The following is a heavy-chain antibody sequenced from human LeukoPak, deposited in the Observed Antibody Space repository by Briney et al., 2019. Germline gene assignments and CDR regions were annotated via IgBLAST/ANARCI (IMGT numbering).Heavy chain of an antibody. CDR1: GYTFTGYY. CDR3: ARVRFLEWFHDAFDI. V-gene: IGHV1-2*02. J-gene: IGHJ3*02. D-gene: IGHD3-3*01. Sequence: GASVKVSCKASGYTFTGYYMHWVRQAPGQGLEWMGGINPNSGGTNYAQKFQGRVTMTRDTSISTAYMELSRLRSDDTAVYYCARVRFLEWFHDAFDIWGQGTMVTVSS. CDR2: INPNSGGT.